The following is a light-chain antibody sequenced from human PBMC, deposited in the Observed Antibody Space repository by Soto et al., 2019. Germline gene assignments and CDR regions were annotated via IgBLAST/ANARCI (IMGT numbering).Light chain of an antibody. V-gene: IGKV3-20*01. CDR3: QQLKTYPPT. J-gene: IGKJ1*01. Sequence: EIVLTQSPGTVSLSLGERASLSCRASQSLRTNSLAWYQQKPGQAPRLLISGVYSRAAGIPDRFSGSGSGTDFTLTISGLQPEDFATYYCQQLKTYPPTFGQGTKVDIK. CDR1: QSLRTNS. CDR2: GVY.